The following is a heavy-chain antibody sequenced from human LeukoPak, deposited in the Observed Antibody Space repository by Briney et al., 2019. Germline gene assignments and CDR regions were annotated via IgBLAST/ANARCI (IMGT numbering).Heavy chain of an antibody. V-gene: IGHV4-30-2*01. CDR1: GGSISSGGYS. CDR2: IYHSGST. CDR3: ARVAFRVGWQQSY. J-gene: IGHJ4*02. D-gene: IGHD6-13*01. Sequence: SQTLSLTCAVSGGSISSGGYSWSWIRQPPGKGLEWIGYIYHSGSTYYNPSLKSRVTISVDTSKNQFSLKLSSVTAADTAVYYCARVAFRVGWQQSYWGQGTLVTVSS.